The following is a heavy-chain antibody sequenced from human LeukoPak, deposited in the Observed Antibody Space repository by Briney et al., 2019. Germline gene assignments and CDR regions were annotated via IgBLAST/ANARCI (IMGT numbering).Heavy chain of an antibody. D-gene: IGHD3-22*01. J-gene: IGHJ4*02. CDR1: GYTLTELS. V-gene: IGHV1-24*01. CDR2: FDPEDGET. Sequence: ASVKVSCKVSGYTLTELSMHWVRQAPGKGLEWMGGFDPEDGETIYAQKLQGRVTMTEDTSTDTAYMELSSLRSEDTALYYCATYFMRSNYDGSGYYYGPPRYWGQGTLVTVSS. CDR3: ATYFMRSNYDGSGYYYGPPRY.